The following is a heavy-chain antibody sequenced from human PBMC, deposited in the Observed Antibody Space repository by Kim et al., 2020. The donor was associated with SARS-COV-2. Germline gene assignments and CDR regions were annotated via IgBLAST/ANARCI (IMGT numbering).Heavy chain of an antibody. CDR2: ISTYNGKT. Sequence: ASVKVSCKASGYTFTSYGISWVRQAPGQGLEWMGWISTYNGKTNYAKKFQGRVTMTTDTSTTTAYMELRSLRSDDTAVYYCAKGGSPEVATIESDYWGQGTLVTVSS. CDR1: GYTFTSYG. CDR3: AKGGSPEVATIESDY. V-gene: IGHV1-18*01. D-gene: IGHD5-12*01. J-gene: IGHJ4*02.